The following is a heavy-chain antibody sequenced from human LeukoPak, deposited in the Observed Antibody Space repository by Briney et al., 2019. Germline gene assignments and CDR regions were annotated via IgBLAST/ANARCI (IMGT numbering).Heavy chain of an antibody. Sequence: PGRSLRLSCAASGFTFSSYGMHWVRQAPGKGLEGVAVIWYDGSNKYYADSVKGRFTISRDNSKNTLYLQMNSLRAEDTAVYYCARDLYDSSGPFDYWGQGTLVTVSS. J-gene: IGHJ4*02. V-gene: IGHV3-33*01. CDR1: GFTFSSYG. D-gene: IGHD3-22*01. CDR2: IWYDGSNK. CDR3: ARDLYDSSGPFDY.